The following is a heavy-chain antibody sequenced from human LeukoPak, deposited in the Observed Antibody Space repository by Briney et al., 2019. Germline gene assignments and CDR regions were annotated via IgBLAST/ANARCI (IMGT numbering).Heavy chain of an antibody. CDR2: ISSCTSYT. J-gene: IGHJ4*02. D-gene: IGHD6-13*01. CDR3: ARVDIAAAGFDH. Sequence: KTGGSLRLSCAASGFTFSDYYMSWIRQAPGKGLEWVSYISSCTSYTNYADSVKGRFTISRDNAKNSLYLQMNSLTAEDTAVYYCARVDIAAAGFDHWGQGTLVTVSS. CDR1: GFTFSDYY. V-gene: IGHV3-11*05.